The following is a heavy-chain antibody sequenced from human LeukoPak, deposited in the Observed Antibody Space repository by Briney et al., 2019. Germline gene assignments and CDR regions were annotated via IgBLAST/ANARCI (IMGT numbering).Heavy chain of an antibody. Sequence: GGSLRLSCAASGFTFDDYAMHWVRPAPGKGLEWVSGISWNSGSIGYADSVKGRFTISRDNAKNSLYLQMNSLRAEDTALYYCAKGKAAAGRVYWGQGTLVTVSS. CDR3: AKGKAAAGRVY. V-gene: IGHV3-9*01. J-gene: IGHJ4*02. D-gene: IGHD6-13*01. CDR1: GFTFDDYA. CDR2: ISWNSGSI.